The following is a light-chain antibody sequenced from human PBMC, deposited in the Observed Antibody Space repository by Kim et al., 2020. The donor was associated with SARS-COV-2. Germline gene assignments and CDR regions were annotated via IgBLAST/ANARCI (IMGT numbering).Light chain of an antibody. CDR1: SGSIASNY. V-gene: IGLV6-57*03. J-gene: IGLJ2*01. CDR2: EDN. CDR3: QSYDSSNQGV. Sequence: KTLTLYRPRSSGSIASNYVQWYQQRPGSVTTTVIYEDNQRPSGVPDRFSGSIDSSSNSASLTISGLKTEDEADYYCQSYDSSNQGVFGGGTQLTVL.